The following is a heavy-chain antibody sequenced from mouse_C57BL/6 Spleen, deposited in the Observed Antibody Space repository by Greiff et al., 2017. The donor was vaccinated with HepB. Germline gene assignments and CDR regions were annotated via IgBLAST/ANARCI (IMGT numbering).Heavy chain of an antibody. D-gene: IGHD1-1*01. CDR1: GYTFTDYY. Sequence: EVQLQQSGPELVKPGASVKISCKASGYTFTDYYMNWVKQSHGKSLEWIGDINPNNGGTSYNQKFKGKATLTVDKSSSTAYMELRSLTSEDSAVYYCALITTVYFDYWGQGTTLTVSS. CDR3: ALITTVYFDY. CDR2: INPNNGGT. J-gene: IGHJ2*01. V-gene: IGHV1-26*01.